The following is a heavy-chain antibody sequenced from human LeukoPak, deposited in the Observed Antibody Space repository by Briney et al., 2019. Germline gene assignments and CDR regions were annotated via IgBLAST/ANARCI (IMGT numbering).Heavy chain of an antibody. J-gene: IGHJ4*02. CDR1: GGTFSSYT. V-gene: IGHV1-69*13. CDR3: ARNLEPYVLLWFGELFD. D-gene: IGHD3-10*01. CDR2: IIPIFGTA. Sequence: SVKVSCKASGGTFSSYTISWVRQAPGQGLEWMGGIIPIFGTANYAQKFQGRVTITADESTSTAYMELSSLRSEDTAVYYCARNLEPYVLLWFGELFDWGQGTLVTVSS.